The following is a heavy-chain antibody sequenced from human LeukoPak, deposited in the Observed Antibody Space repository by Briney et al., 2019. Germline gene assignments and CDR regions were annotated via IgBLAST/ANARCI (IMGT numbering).Heavy chain of an antibody. Sequence: SETLSLTCTFSGVSYSPGHWSWIRQPPGKGLEWIGVICDNGNTDYNPSLKSRVTISVDTSKRQFSLKLSSLAAADTAVYYCATGRDSYKTGHWGQGTLVTVSS. CDR1: GVSYSPGH. CDR2: ICDNGNT. J-gene: IGHJ4*02. V-gene: IGHV4-59*03. CDR3: ATGRDSYKTGH. D-gene: IGHD5-24*01.